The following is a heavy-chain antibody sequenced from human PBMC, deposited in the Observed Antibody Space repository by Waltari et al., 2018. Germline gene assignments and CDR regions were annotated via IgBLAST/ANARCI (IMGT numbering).Heavy chain of an antibody. Sequence: QVQLVHSGAEVKKPGSSLKVSCKASGGTFRTYALNWLRPAPGQGLERMGRIIPTLGVPIYAQRFQGRVTITADKSTSTAYMELSSLRPEDTAVYYCARSGDGYTPSTYYYNGMDVWGQGTTVTVSS. J-gene: IGHJ6*02. CDR3: ARSGDGYTPSTYYYNGMDV. D-gene: IGHD5-12*01. CDR2: IIPTLGVP. V-gene: IGHV1-69*04. CDR1: GGTFRTYA.